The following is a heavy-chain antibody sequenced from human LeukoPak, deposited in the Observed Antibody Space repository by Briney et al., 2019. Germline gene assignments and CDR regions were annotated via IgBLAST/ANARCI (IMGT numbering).Heavy chain of an antibody. CDR1: GFTFSSYG. J-gene: IGHJ4*02. CDR2: IRYDGSDK. D-gene: IGHD6-19*01. CDR3: AKSMQQWLANFDY. V-gene: IGHV3-30*02. Sequence: GGSLRLSCAASGFTFSSYGMHWVRQAPGKGLEWVAFIRYDGSDKYYADSVKGRFTISRDNSKNTLYLQMNSLRAEDTAVYYCAKSMQQWLANFDYWGQGTLVTVSS.